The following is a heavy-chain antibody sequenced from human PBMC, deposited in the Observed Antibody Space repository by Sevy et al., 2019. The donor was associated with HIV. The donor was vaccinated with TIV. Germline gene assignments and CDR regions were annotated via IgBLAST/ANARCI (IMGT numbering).Heavy chain of an antibody. V-gene: IGHV4-34*01. CDR2: INHSGST. Sequence: SETLSLTCAVYGGSFSGYYWSWIRQPPGKGLEWIGEINHSGSTNYNPSLKSRVTISVDTSKNQFSLKLSSVTAADTAVYDCARGASGGYYYYGMDVWGQGTTVTVSS. CDR1: GGSFSGYY. J-gene: IGHJ6*02. CDR3: ARGASGGYYYYGMDV. D-gene: IGHD3-10*01.